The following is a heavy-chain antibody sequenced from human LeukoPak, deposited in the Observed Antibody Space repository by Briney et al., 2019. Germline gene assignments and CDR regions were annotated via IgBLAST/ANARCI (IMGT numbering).Heavy chain of an antibody. CDR2: IRYDGSNK. CDR1: GCTFSSYG. V-gene: IGHV3-30*02. CDR3: AKLYEQLTYYYYYYMDV. D-gene: IGHD6-6*01. J-gene: IGHJ6*03. Sequence: PGGSLRLSCAASGCTFSSYGMHWVRQAPGKGLEWVAFIRYDGSNKYYADSVKGRFTISRDNSKNTLYLQMNSLRAEDTAVYYCAKLYEQLTYYYYYYMDVWGKGTTVTVSS.